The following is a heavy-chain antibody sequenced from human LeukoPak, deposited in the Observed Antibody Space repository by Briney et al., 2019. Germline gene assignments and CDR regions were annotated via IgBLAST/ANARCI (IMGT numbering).Heavy chain of an antibody. V-gene: IGHV4-61*02. Sequence: PSETLSLTCTVSGGSISSGSYYWSWIRQPAGKGLEWIGRIYTSGSTNYNPSLKSRVTISVDTSKNQFSLKLSSVTAADTAVYYCARADWDSSGWYYFDYWGQGTLVTVSS. D-gene: IGHD6-19*01. CDR2: IYTSGST. CDR3: ARADWDSSGWYYFDY. J-gene: IGHJ4*02. CDR1: GGSISSGSYY.